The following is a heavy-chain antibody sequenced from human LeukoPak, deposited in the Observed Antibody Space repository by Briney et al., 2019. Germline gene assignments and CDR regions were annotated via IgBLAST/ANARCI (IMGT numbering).Heavy chain of an antibody. CDR3: TRGYRSGTINPFSDY. J-gene: IGHJ4*02. V-gene: IGHV3-49*04. Sequence: PGGSLRLSCTASGFTFGDYAMSWVRQAPGKGLEWVGFIRSKAYGGTTESAASVTGRFTISRDDSKSIAYLQMNSLKTEDTAVYYCTRGYRSGTINPFSDYWGQGTLVTVSS. CDR1: GFTFGDYA. D-gene: IGHD1-7*01. CDR2: IRSKAYGGTT.